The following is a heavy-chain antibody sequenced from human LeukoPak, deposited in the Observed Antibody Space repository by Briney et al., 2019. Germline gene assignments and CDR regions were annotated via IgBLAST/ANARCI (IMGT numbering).Heavy chain of an antibody. J-gene: IGHJ4*02. V-gene: IGHV3-21*01. CDR3: ARDRQLVLDY. CDR2: ISSSSSYI. CDR1: GFTFSSYS. Sequence: GGSLRLSCAASGFTFSSYSMDWVRQAPGKGLEWVSSISSSSSYIYYADSVKGRFTISRDNAKNSLYLQMNSLRAEDTAVYYCARDRQLVLDYWGQGTLVTVSS. D-gene: IGHD6-13*01.